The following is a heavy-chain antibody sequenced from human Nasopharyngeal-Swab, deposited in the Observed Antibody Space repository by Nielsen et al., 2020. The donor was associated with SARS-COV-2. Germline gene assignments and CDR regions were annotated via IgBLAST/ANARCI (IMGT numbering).Heavy chain of an antibody. Sequence: GESLKIYCAASGFTFSSYDMHWVRQATGKGLEWVSAIGTAGDPYYPGSVKGRFTISRENAKNSLYLQMNSLRAGDTAVYYCARGAYCGGDCYSDYYYYMDVWGKGTTVTVSS. J-gene: IGHJ6*03. CDR2: IGTAGDP. CDR1: GFTFSSYD. D-gene: IGHD2-21*02. CDR3: ARGAYCGGDCYSDYYYYMDV. V-gene: IGHV3-13*05.